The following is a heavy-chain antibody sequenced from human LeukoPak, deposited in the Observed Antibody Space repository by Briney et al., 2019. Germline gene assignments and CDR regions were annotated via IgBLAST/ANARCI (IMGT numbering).Heavy chain of an antibody. V-gene: IGHV1-2*02. CDR3: ARDRYGDGFAHLDY. CDR2: ITPSGGT. Sequence: ASVKVSCKASGYTFTIYAIHWVRQAPGQGLEWMGWITPSGGTNYPQKFQGRVVITWDTSITTAYMDLSRLTSDDTAVYYCARDRYGDGFAHLDYWGQGALVTVSS. J-gene: IGHJ4*02. D-gene: IGHD5-24*01. CDR1: GYTFTIYA.